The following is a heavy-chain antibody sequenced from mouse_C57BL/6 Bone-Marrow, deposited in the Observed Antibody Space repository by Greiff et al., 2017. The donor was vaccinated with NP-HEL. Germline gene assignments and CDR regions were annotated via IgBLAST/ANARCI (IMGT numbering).Heavy chain of an antibody. CDR3: ARDYGYRCDY. J-gene: IGHJ2*01. CDR2: IYPGGGYT. CDR1: GYTFTNYW. V-gene: IGHV1-63*01. D-gene: IGHD2-2*01. Sequence: QVQLQQSGAELVRPGTSVKMSCKASGYTFTNYWIGWAKQRPGHGLEWIGDIYPGGGYTNYNEKFKGKATMTADKSSSTAYMQFSSLTSEDSAIEYCARDYGYRCDYGGQGTTPTVSA.